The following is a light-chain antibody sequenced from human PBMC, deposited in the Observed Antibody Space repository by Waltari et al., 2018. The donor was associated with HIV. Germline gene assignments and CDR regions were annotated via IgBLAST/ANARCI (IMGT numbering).Light chain of an antibody. CDR2: DVS. CDR3: SSYTSSSTRV. Sequence: QSALTQPASVSGSPGQSITISCTGPSSDVGDYNYVSWYQQHPGKAPKLIIYDVSNRPSGVSNRFSGPKSGNTASLTISGLQTEDEADYYCSSYTSSSTRVFGTGTKVTVL. CDR1: SSDVGDYNY. V-gene: IGLV2-14*01. J-gene: IGLJ1*01.